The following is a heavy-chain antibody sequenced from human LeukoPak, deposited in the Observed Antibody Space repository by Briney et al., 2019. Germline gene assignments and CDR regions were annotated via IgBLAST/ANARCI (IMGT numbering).Heavy chain of an antibody. CDR3: AREGGFGESPSAFDI. V-gene: IGHV3-30-3*01. CDR1: GFTFSSYA. J-gene: IGHJ3*02. D-gene: IGHD3-10*01. CDR2: ISYDGSNK. Sequence: GGSLRLSCAASGFTFSSYAMHWVRQAPGKGLEWVAVISYDGSNKYYADSVKGRFTISRDNSKNTLHLQMNSLRHEDTAVYYCAREGGFGESPSAFDIWGQGTMVTVSS.